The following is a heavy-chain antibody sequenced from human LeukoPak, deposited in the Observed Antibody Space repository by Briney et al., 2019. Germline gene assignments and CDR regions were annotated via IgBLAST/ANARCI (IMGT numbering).Heavy chain of an antibody. CDR3: ARGHSDSGWGHYDY. D-gene: IGHD6-19*01. J-gene: IGHJ4*02. V-gene: IGHV1-69*13. CDR2: IIPIFGTA. Sequence: AASVKVSCKASGGTFSSYAISWVRQAPGQGLEWMGGIIPIFGTANYAQKFQGRVTITEDESTSTAYMELSSLRSEDTAVYYCARGHSDSGWGHYDYWGQGTLVTVSS. CDR1: GGTFSSYA.